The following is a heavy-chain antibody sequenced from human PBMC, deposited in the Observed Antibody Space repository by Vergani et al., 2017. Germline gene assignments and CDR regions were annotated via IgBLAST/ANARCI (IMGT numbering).Heavy chain of an antibody. CDR2: INPNTGGT. V-gene: IGHV1-2*02. Sequence: QVQLVQSGAEVRKPGASVKVSCKASGYTFTDFYMHWVRQAPGQGLEWMGWINPNTGGTNYALKFQGRVTMTRDTSSSTAYMELRRLRSDDTAVYSCARVGGFGSHDKDYYSYGMDVWGQGTTVTVSS. CDR1: GYTFTDFY. D-gene: IGHD3-22*01. J-gene: IGHJ6*02. CDR3: ARVGGFGSHDKDYYSYGMDV.